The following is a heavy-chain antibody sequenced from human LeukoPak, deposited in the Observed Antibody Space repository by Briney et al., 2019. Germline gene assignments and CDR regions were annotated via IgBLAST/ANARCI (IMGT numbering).Heavy chain of an antibody. CDR1: GGSFSGYY. Sequence: SETLSLTCAVYGGSFSGYYWSWIRQPAGKGLEWIGRIYTSGSTNYNPSLKSRVTISVDTSKNQFSLKLSSVTAADTAVYYCARVQYYYGSGSYNWFDPWGQGTLVTVSS. D-gene: IGHD3-10*01. CDR3: ARVQYYYGSGSYNWFDP. J-gene: IGHJ5*02. V-gene: IGHV4-59*10. CDR2: IYTSGST.